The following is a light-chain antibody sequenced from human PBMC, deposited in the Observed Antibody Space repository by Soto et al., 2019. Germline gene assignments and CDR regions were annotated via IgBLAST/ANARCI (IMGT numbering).Light chain of an antibody. CDR1: SSDVGGYNY. CDR2: DVS. CDR3: SSYTSSSTYVV. V-gene: IGLV2-14*01. Sequence: QSALTQPASVSGSPGQSITISCTGTSSDVGGYNYVSWYQQHPGKAPNLMIYDVSNRPSGVSNRFSGSKSGNTASLTISWLQAEDEADYYCSSYTSSSTYVVFGGGTKVTVL. J-gene: IGLJ2*01.